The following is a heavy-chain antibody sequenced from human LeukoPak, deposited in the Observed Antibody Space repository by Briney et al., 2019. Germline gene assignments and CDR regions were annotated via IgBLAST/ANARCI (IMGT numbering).Heavy chain of an antibody. CDR2: ISGFDSGT. Sequence: GGSLRLSCVASGFGFSTHDMSRGRQTPGKGLEWVSSISGFDSGTYYTDSVRGRFTISRDTSKNTLYMQMNNLRAEDTAVYYCVKGFHFDWWGQGTLVTVSS. CDR1: GFGFSTHD. J-gene: IGHJ4*02. V-gene: IGHV3-23*01. CDR3: VKGFHFDW.